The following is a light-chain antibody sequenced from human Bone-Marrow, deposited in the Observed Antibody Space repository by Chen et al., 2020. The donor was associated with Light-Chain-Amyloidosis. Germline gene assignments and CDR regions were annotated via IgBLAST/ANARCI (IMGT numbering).Light chain of an antibody. CDR1: DLPTKY. Sequence: SYELTQPPSVSVSPGQTARITCSGDDLPTKYAYWYQQKPGQAPVLVIHRDTERSSGISERFSSSSSGKTATLTISGVQAEDEADYHCQSADSSGTYEVIFGGGTKLTVL. J-gene: IGLJ2*01. CDR2: RDT. V-gene: IGLV3-25*03. CDR3: QSADSSGTYEVI.